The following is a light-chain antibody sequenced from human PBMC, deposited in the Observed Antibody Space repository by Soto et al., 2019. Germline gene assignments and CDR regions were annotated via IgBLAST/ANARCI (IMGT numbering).Light chain of an antibody. Sequence: EIVLTQSPGTLSLSPGERATLSCRASQSVSSSFLAWYQQKPGQAPRLLIYGASSRATGIPDRFSGSGSGKDFTLTISRLEPEDFALYYCQQYGSSPITFGQGTRLEIK. CDR2: GAS. V-gene: IGKV3-20*01. J-gene: IGKJ5*01. CDR1: QSVSSSF. CDR3: QQYGSSPIT.